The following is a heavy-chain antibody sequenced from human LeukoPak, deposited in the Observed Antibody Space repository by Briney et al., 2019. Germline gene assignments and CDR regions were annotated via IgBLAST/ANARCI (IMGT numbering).Heavy chain of an antibody. Sequence: PSATLSLTCSVSGGSISSSPYSWGWIRLPPGKGLEWIGAISYTGTIYYNPSLSSRVTMSLDTSKNQFSLQLNPVTAADTAVYYCARHGRTNGRTTIAFFKGRRERYDWVDPWGQGTLVTVSS. D-gene: IGHD1-1*01. CDR1: GGSISSSPYS. CDR2: ISYTGTI. CDR3: ARHGRTNGRTTIAFFKGRRERYDWVDP. V-gene: IGHV4-39*01. J-gene: IGHJ5*02.